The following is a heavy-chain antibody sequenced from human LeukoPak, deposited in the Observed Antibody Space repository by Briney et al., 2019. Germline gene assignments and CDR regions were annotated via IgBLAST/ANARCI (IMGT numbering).Heavy chain of an antibody. J-gene: IGHJ5*02. Sequence: GASVKVSCKASGYTFTSYGISWVRQAPGQGLEWMGWISAYNGNTNYAQKLQGRVTMITDTSTSTAYMELRSLRSDDTAVYYCARLVYYDSSGYYYLWFDPWGQGTLVTVSS. CDR3: ARLVYYDSSGYYYLWFDP. V-gene: IGHV1-18*01. CDR1: GYTFTSYG. D-gene: IGHD3-22*01. CDR2: ISAYNGNT.